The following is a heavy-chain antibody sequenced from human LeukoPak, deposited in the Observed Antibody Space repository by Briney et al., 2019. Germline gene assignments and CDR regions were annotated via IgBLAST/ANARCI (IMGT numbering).Heavy chain of an antibody. CDR1: GFTFSDYY. V-gene: IGHV3-11*01. D-gene: IGHD6-19*01. CDR2: ISSSGSTI. J-gene: IGHJ5*02. CDR3: ARALYSSGWYWFDP. Sequence: GGSLRLSCAASGFTFSDYYMSWIRQAPGKGLEWVSYISSSGSTIYYADSVKGRFTISRDNAKNSLYLQMNSLRAEDTAVYYCARALYSSGWYWFDPWGQGTLVTVSS.